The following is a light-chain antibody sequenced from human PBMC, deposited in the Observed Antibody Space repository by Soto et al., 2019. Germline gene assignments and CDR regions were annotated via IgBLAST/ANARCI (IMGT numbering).Light chain of an antibody. CDR3: QQYYTYPWT. V-gene: IGKV1-8*01. J-gene: IGKJ1*01. CDR1: QGISSY. CDR2: ATS. Sequence: AIRMTQSPSSLSASAGDKVTITCRASQGISSYLAWFQQKPGRPPKLLMSATSTLQSDVPSRFSGSGSGTDFSLTIGCLRSEDVATYYCQQYYTYPWTFGQGTNVEIK.